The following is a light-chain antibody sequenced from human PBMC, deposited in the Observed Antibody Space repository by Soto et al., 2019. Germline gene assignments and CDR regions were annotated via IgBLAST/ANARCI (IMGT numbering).Light chain of an antibody. CDR1: RAITNH. CDR2: AAS. CDR3: QQNYITPIT. Sequence: DVQLTQSPSPLSASVGDRVSISCRASRAITNHLNWYQQKPGKAPILLVYAASTLETGVPSRFSGSGSGTDFTLTIDSLQPEDVATYFCQQNYITPITFGGGTKVEI. J-gene: IGKJ4*01. V-gene: IGKV1-39*01.